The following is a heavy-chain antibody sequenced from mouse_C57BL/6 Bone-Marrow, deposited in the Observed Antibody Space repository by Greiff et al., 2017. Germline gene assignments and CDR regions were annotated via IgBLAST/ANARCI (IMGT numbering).Heavy chain of an antibody. J-gene: IGHJ3*01. CDR1: GFTFSDYY. Sequence: EVQGVESGGGLVQPGGSLKLSCAASGFTFSDYYMYWVRQTPEKRLEWVAYISNGGGSTYYPDTVKGRFTISRDNAKNTRYLQMSRLKTEDSAIYYCARRYDDYSFDYWGQGTLVTVSA. CDR3: ARRYDDYSFDY. D-gene: IGHD2-3*01. V-gene: IGHV5-12*01. CDR2: ISNGGGST.